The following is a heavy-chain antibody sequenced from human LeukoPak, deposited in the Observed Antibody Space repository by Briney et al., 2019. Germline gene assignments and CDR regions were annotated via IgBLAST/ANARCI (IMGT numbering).Heavy chain of an antibody. V-gene: IGHV3-21*01. J-gene: IGHJ5*02. CDR1: GFTFSSYS. Sequence: GGSLRLSCAASGFTFSSYSMNWVRQAPGKGLEWVSSISSNSSYIYYADSVKGRFTISRDNAKNSLYLQMNSLRAEDTAVYYCARPFSDDYGDVYNWFAPWGQGTLVTVYS. CDR3: ARPFSDDYGDVYNWFAP. CDR2: ISSNSSYI. D-gene: IGHD4-17*01.